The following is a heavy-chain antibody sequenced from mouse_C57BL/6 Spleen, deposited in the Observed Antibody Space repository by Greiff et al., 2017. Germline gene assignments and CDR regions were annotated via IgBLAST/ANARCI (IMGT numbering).Heavy chain of an antibody. J-gene: IGHJ3*01. CDR1: GFTFSDYY. Sequence: EVKLVESGGGLVQPGGSLKLSCAASGFTFSDYYMYWVRQTPEKRLEWVAYISNGGGSTYYPDTVKGRFTISRDNAKNTLYLQMSRLKSEDTAMYYCARHRGYDYEAYWGQGTLVTVSA. CDR3: ARHRGYDYEAY. CDR2: ISNGGGST. V-gene: IGHV5-12*01. D-gene: IGHD2-4*01.